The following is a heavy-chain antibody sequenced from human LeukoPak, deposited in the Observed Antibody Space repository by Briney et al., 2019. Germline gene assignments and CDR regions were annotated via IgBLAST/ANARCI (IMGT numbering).Heavy chain of an antibody. CDR1: VFTFCSDS. J-gene: IGHJ6*03. CDR2: ISSSSSYR. D-gene: IGHD3-10*01. V-gene: IGHV3-21*01. CDR3: ERVSMVRGVPDYYMDV. Sequence: GGALRLSCSASVFTFCSDSRKWVRQAPGKGLEWVSPISSSSSYRYYADSVKGLFSISRDNAKNSLYLQNNSLRAEDTDVYSCERVSMVRGVPDYYMDVWGKGTTVTVFS.